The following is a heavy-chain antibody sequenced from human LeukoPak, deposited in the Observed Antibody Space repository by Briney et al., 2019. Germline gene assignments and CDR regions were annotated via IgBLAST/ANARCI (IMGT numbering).Heavy chain of an antibody. J-gene: IGHJ4*02. CDR3: ARDPPGYSSSWSFDY. CDR2: TNPNSGGT. D-gene: IGHD6-13*01. CDR1: GYTFTGYY. Sequence: ASVKVSCKASGYTFTGYYMHWVRQAPGQGLEWMGWTNPNSGGTNYAQKFQGRVTMTRDTSISTAYMELSRLRSDDTAVYYCARDPPGYSSSWSFDYWGQGTLVTVSS. V-gene: IGHV1-2*02.